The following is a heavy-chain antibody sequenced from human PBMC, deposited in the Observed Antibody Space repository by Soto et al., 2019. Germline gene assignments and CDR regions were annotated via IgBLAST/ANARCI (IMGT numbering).Heavy chain of an antibody. CDR1: GYTFTSYG. J-gene: IGHJ6*03. D-gene: IGHD4-17*01. CDR3: ARDYLRTVTKGAYYYYYYMDV. Sequence: ASVKVSCKASGYTFTSYGISWVRQAPGQGLEWMGWISAYNGNTNYAQKLQGRVTMTTDTSTSTAYMELRSLRSDDTAVYYCARDYLRTVTKGAYYYYYYMDVWGKGTTVTVSS. CDR2: ISAYNGNT. V-gene: IGHV1-18*01.